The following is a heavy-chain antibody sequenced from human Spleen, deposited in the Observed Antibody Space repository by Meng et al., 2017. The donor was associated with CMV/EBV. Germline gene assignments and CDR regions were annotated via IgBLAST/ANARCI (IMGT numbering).Heavy chain of an antibody. CDR1: GGSFSGHY. CDR2: INHSGST. J-gene: IGHJ6*02. Sequence: SETLSLTCTVYGGSFSGHYWSWVRQPPGKGLEWIGEINHSGSTNSNPSLKSRVTISVDKSKTQFSLRLRSVTAADTAVYYCARGLSSYDHYGMDVWGQGTTVTVSS. V-gene: IGHV4-34*01. D-gene: IGHD2/OR15-2a*01. CDR3: ARGLSSYDHYGMDV.